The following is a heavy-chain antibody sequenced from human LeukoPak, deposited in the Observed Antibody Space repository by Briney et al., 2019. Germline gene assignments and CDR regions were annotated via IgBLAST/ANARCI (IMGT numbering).Heavy chain of an antibody. J-gene: IGHJ4*02. V-gene: IGHV3-66*01. CDR3: ARGARGAYFDY. Sequence: GGSLRLSCAASGFTLSSSYMSWVRQVPGKGLEWVSYIYGADTIYYADFVKDRFTISRDSNRNILYLQMNSLRADGTAVYYCARGARGAYFDYWGQGTLVTVSS. CDR2: IYGADTI. CDR1: GFTLSSSY. D-gene: IGHD4/OR15-4a*01.